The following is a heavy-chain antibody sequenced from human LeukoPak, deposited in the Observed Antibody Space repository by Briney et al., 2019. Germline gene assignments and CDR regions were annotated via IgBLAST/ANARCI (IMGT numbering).Heavy chain of an antibody. D-gene: IGHD6-19*01. CDR2: IYHSGST. J-gene: IGHJ4*02. CDR1: GYSISSGYY. Sequence: PWDTVSLTCGVSGYSISSGYYWGWIRQPPGKGLEWIGSIYHSGSTYYNPSLKSRVTISVDTSKNQFSLKLNSVTAADTAVYYCARGEYSSGWYFDYWGQGTLVTVSS. V-gene: IGHV4-38-2*01. CDR3: ARGEYSSGWYFDY.